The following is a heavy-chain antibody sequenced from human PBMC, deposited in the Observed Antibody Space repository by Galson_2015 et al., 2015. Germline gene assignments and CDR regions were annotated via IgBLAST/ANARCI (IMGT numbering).Heavy chain of an antibody. CDR3: TTDVTPSRWSSTSDRLKYMDV. CDR1: GVPLSNAW. Sequence: SLRLSCAASGVPLSNAWMSWVRQAPGKGLEWVGRIKSKSDRDIIDYSAPVKGRFIISRDDSKNTVYLQMNSLKTEDTAVYYCTTDVTPSRWSSTSDRLKYMDVWGKGTTVTVSS. J-gene: IGHJ6*03. V-gene: IGHV3-15*01. D-gene: IGHD6-13*01. CDR2: IKSKSDRDII.